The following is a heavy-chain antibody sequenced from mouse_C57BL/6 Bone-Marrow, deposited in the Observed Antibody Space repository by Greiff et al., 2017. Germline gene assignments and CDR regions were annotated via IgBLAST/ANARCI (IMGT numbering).Heavy chain of an antibody. CDR1: GYTFTSYW. V-gene: IGHV1-69*01. D-gene: IGHD2-1*01. CDR3: ARWGHGNYWYFDV. Sequence: QVQLQQPGAELVMPGASVKLSCKASGYTFTSYWMHWVKQRPGQGLEWIGEIAPSDSYTNYNQKFKGKSTLTVYKSSSTAYMQLSSLTSEDSAVYYCARWGHGNYWYFDVWGTGTTVTVSS. J-gene: IGHJ1*03. CDR2: IAPSDSYT.